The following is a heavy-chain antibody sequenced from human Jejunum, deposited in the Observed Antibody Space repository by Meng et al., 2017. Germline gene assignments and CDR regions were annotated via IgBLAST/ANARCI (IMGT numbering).Heavy chain of an antibody. Sequence: QVQRVESGAELKKPGTSVKVSCRTSGFSFTSFGIHWVRQAPGQGLEWMGWINAGNGDTKHSQRFQGRITISRDTSATTTYIDLSSLTSDDTAVYYCARSDSSWRPWYLDQWGQGTLVTVSS. V-gene: IGHV1-3*01. CDR2: INAGNGDT. CDR1: GFSFTSFG. CDR3: ARSDSSWRPWYLDQ. D-gene: IGHD2-2*01. J-gene: IGHJ4*02.